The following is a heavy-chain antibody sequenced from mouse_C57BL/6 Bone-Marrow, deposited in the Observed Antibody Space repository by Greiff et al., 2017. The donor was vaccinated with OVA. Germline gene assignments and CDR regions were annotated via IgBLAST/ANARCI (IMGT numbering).Heavy chain of an antibody. CDR1: GYTFTNYW. CDR3: AREYYGTFDY. V-gene: IGHV1-63*01. J-gene: IGHJ2*01. CDR2: IYPGGGYT. Sequence: VMLVESGAELVRPGTSVKMSCKASGYTFTNYWIGWAKQRPGHGLEWIGDIYPGGGYTNYNEKFKGKATLTADKSSSTAYMQFSSLTSEDSAIYYCAREYYGTFDYWGQGTTLTVSS. D-gene: IGHD1-1*01.